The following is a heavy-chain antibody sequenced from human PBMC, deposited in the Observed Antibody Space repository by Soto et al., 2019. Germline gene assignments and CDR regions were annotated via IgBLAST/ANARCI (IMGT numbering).Heavy chain of an antibody. J-gene: IGHJ4*02. CDR2: INPSGGST. Sequence: ASVKVSCKASGYTFTSYYMHWVRQAPGQGLEWMGIINPSGGSTSYADSVKGRFTISRDNSKNTLYLQMNSLRAEDTAVYYCAREVEALDYWGQGTLVTVSS. CDR1: GYTFTSYY. D-gene: IGHD2-15*01. CDR3: AREVEALDY. V-gene: IGHV1-46*04.